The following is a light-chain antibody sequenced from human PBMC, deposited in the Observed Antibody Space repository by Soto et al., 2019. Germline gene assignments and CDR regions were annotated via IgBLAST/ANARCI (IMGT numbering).Light chain of an antibody. CDR1: PSVTNY. CDR2: DAS. Sequence: EIVLTQSPATLSLSPGERATLSCRASPSVTNYLAWYQQKPGQAPRLLIYDASNRATGIPARFSGSGSETDFTLTISSLEPEDFAVYYCQQRSNWPHSITFGQGTRLEIK. V-gene: IGKV3-11*01. CDR3: QQRSNWPHSIT. J-gene: IGKJ5*01.